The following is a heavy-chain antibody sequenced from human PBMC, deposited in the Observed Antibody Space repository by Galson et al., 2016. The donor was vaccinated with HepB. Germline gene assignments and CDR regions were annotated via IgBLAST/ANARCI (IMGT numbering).Heavy chain of an antibody. CDR1: GFTVSSNN. J-gene: IGHJ4*02. V-gene: IGHV3-53*01. CDR3: ALGTGIGWYGAD. D-gene: IGHD6-19*01. Sequence: SLRLSCAASGFTVSSNNMDWVRQAPGKGLEWVSVIHTGGSTYYADSVKGRFTISRDNSKNTLYLQMNSLRAEDTAVYYCALGTGIGWYGADWGQGTLVTVSS. CDR2: IHTGGST.